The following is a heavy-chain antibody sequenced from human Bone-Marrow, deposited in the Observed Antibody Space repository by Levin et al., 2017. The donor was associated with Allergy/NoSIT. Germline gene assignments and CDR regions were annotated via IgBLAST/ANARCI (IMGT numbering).Heavy chain of an antibody. CDR3: AKSGGGIASTGTRYFDS. J-gene: IGHJ4*02. CDR2: VSTSGRTT. V-gene: IGHV3-23*01. D-gene: IGHD6-13*01. CDR1: GFTFNSYA. Sequence: GGSLRLSCAASGFTFNSYAMNWVRQAPGKGLEWVSGVSTSGRTTYYADSVKGRFTISRDNSKNTLYLQMNTLGAEDTAIYYCAKSGGGIASTGTRYFDSWGQGTLVTVSS.